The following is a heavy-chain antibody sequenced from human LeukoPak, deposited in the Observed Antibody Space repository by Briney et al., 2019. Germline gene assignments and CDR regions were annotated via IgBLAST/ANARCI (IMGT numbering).Heavy chain of an antibody. CDR1: GFTFSSYS. CDR3: ARDYTMVRGAMGY. J-gene: IGHJ4*02. D-gene: IGHD3-10*01. CDR2: ISSSSSTI. Sequence: PGGSLRLSCAASGFTFSSYSMNWVRQAPGKGLEWVSYISSSSSTIYYADSVKGRFTISRDNAKSSLYLQMNSLRAEDTAVYYCARDYTMVRGAMGYWGRGTLVTVSS. V-gene: IGHV3-48*01.